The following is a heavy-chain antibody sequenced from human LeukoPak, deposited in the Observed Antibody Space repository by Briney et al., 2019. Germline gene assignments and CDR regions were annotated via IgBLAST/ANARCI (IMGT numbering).Heavy chain of an antibody. V-gene: IGHV4-59*01. CDR3: ARGDGNYAFDI. D-gene: IGHD4-23*01. CDR1: GGSISSYY. Sequence: PSETLSLTCTVSGGSISSYYWSWIRQPPGKGLEWIGCIYYTGSTNYNPSLKSRVTISVDTSKNQFSLKLSSVNAADTAVYYCARGDGNYAFDIWGQGTMVTVSS. J-gene: IGHJ3*02. CDR2: IYYTGST.